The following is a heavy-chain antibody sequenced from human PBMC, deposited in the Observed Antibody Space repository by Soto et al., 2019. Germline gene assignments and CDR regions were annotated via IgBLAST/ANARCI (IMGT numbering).Heavy chain of an antibody. CDR2: IIPIFGTA. Sequence: QVQLVQSGAEVKKPGSSVKVSCKASGGTFSSYAISWVRQAPGQGLEWMGGIIPIFGTANYAQKFQGRVTITADESTSTAYMELSSLRSEDTAVYYCARGSVDTDMVTGRLCDYYYYGMDVWGQGTTVTVSS. V-gene: IGHV1-69*01. CDR3: ARGSVDTDMVTGRLCDYYYYGMDV. J-gene: IGHJ6*02. D-gene: IGHD5-18*01. CDR1: GGTFSSYA.